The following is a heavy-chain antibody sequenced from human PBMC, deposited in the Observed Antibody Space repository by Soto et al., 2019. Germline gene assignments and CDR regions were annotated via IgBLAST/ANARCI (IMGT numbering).Heavy chain of an antibody. Sequence: GGSLRLSCAASGFTFSSYSMNWVRQAPGKGLEWVSSISSSSSYIYYADSVKGRFTISRDNAKNSLYLQMNSLRAEDTAVYYCARGNYYDSSGYLGGMDVWGQGTTVTVSS. CDR2: ISSSSSYI. CDR1: GFTFSSYS. D-gene: IGHD3-22*01. CDR3: ARGNYYDSSGYLGGMDV. J-gene: IGHJ6*02. V-gene: IGHV3-21*01.